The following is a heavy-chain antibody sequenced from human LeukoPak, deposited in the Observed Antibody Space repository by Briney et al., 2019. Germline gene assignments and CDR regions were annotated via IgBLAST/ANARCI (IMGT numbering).Heavy chain of an antibody. J-gene: IGHJ5*02. D-gene: IGHD2-2*01. CDR3: VRDGGWYQLLWWFDP. CDR1: GYTFTGYY. CDR2: INPNSGAT. V-gene: IGHV1-2*02. Sequence: ASVKVSCKASGYTFTGYYMHWVRQAPGRGLEWMGWINPNSGATKYAKKFQGRVTMTRDTSISTAYMEVSRLRFDDTAVYYCVRDGGWYQLLWWFDPWGQGTLVTVSS.